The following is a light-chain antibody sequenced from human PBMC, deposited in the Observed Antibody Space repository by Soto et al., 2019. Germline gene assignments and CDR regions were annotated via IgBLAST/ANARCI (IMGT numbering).Light chain of an antibody. Sequence: EIVLTQSPGTLSLSPGERATLSCRASQSVTNDYVAWYQQRPGHAPRLIYDASGRATGIPDRFSGSGSGTDFTLTISRLEPEDFAVYYCHQYGTSLRTFGQGTRVEIK. V-gene: IGKV3-20*01. CDR1: QSVTNDY. CDR3: HQYGTSLRT. J-gene: IGKJ1*01. CDR2: DAS.